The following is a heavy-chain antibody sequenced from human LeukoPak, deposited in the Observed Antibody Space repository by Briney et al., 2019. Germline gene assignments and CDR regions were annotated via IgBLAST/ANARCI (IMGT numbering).Heavy chain of an antibody. Sequence: PGGSLRLSCAASGFTFSSYAMSRVLQAPGKGLEWVSAISGSGGSTYYADSVKGRFTISRDNSKNTLYLQMNSLRAEDTAVYYCASGVVVTRNWFDPWGQGTLVTVSS. CDR1: GFTFSSYA. CDR3: ASGVVVTRNWFDP. V-gene: IGHV3-23*01. CDR2: ISGSGGST. D-gene: IGHD3-22*01. J-gene: IGHJ5*02.